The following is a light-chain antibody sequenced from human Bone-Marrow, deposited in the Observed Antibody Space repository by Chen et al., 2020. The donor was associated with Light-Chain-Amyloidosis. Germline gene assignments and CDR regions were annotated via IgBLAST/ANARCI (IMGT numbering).Light chain of an antibody. V-gene: IGKV3-20*01. J-gene: IGKJ4*01. CDR2: GSS. CDR1: QTISSND. CDR3: PHYGTSPLT. Sequence: EIVLTQSPGSLSLSPGEGANLSCRASQTISSNDITGYQEKFGQSPRLLSYGSSSRATGIPDRFTGCRSGTDFTITINRLQPEVFEVYCSPHYGTSPLTFGGGTTVEFQ.